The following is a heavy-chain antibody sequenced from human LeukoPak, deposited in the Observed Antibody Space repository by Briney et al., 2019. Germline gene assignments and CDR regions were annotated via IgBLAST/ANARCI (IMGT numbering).Heavy chain of an antibody. J-gene: IGHJ5*02. D-gene: IGHD2-8*01. CDR1: GGSISGYY. V-gene: IGHV4-59*01. Sequence: PSETLSLTCTVSGGSISGYYWSWIRQPPGKGLEWIGYIHYSGSTNYNPSLKSRVTISVDTSKNQFSLNLSSVTAADTAVYYCAREGDKYANWFDTWGQGTLVTVSS. CDR3: AREGDKYANWFDT. CDR2: IHYSGST.